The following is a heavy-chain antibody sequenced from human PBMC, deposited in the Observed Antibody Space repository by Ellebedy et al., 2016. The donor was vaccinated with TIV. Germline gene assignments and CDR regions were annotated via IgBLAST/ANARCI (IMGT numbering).Heavy chain of an antibody. CDR3: ARGTAWYFDY. CDR1: GFTFSSYW. CDR2: INSDGSST. J-gene: IGHJ4*02. V-gene: IGHV3-74*01. Sequence: GESLKISCAASGFTFSSYWMHWVRQAPGKGLVWVSRINSDGSSTSYADSVKGRLTISRDNAKNTLYLQMNSLRAEDTAVYYCARGTAWYFDYWGQGTLVTVSS.